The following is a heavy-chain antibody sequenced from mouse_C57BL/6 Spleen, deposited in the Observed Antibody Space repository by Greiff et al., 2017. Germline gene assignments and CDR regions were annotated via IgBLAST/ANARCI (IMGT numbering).Heavy chain of an antibody. CDR2: IYPGSGST. D-gene: IGHD2-4*01. J-gene: IGHJ2*01. CDR3: ARRDYDYDDGRDY. Sequence: VQLVESGAELVKPGASVKMSCKASGYTFTSYWITWVKQRPGQGLEWIGDIYPGSGSTNYNEKFKSKATLTVDTSSSTAYMQLSSLTSEDSAVYYCARRDYDYDDGRDYWGQGTTLTVSS. CDR1: GYTFTSYW. V-gene: IGHV1-55*01.